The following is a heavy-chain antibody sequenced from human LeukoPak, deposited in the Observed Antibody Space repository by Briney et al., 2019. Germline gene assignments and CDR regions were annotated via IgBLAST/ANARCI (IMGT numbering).Heavy chain of an antibody. D-gene: IGHD3-22*01. CDR1: GGSISSSSYY. V-gene: IGHV4-39*07. Sequence: SETLSLTCTVSGGSISSSSYYWGWIRQPPGKGLEWIGSIYYSGSTYYNPSLKSRVTISVDTSKNQFSLKLSSVTAADTAVYYCARNLYYYDSSGYYYRFDPWGQGTLVTVSS. CDR3: ARNLYYYDSSGYYYRFDP. J-gene: IGHJ5*02. CDR2: IYYSGST.